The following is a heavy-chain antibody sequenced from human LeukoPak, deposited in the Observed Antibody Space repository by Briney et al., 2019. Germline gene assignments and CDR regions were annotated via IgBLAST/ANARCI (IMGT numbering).Heavy chain of an antibody. CDR3: AKDYRYSSSSEGYFDY. V-gene: IGHV3-30*02. J-gene: IGHJ4*02. D-gene: IGHD6-6*01. CDR2: IRYDGSNK. CDR1: GFTFSSYG. Sequence: GGSLRLSCAASGFTFSSYGMHWVRQAPGKGLEWVAFIRYDGSNKNYADSVKGRFTISRDNSKNTLYLQMNSLRAEDTAVYYCAKDYRYSSSSEGYFDYWGQGTLVTVSS.